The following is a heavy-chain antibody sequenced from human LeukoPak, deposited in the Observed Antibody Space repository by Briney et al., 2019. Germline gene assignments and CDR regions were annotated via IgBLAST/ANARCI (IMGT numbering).Heavy chain of an antibody. Sequence: ASVTVSYTSSVYTFTTYEISWVRQAPGQGLEGLGWISAYNGKTNYAQNFQGRVTMTTDTSTSTAYMELRSLRSDDTAVYYCARGRSKNYSLTWGSNYWGQGTLVTVSS. J-gene: IGHJ4*02. D-gene: IGHD2-15*01. CDR3: ARGRSKNYSLTWGSNY. CDR2: ISAYNGKT. V-gene: IGHV1-18*01. CDR1: VYTFTTYE.